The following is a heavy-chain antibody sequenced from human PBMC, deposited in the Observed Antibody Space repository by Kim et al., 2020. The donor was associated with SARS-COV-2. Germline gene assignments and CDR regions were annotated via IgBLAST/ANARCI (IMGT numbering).Heavy chain of an antibody. D-gene: IGHD6-13*01. J-gene: IGHJ6*02. V-gene: IGHV3-21*01. CDR2: ISSSSSYI. CDR1: GFTFSSYS. CDR3: ARERFSHGSSWYYYYYYGMDV. Sequence: GGSLRLSCAASGFTFSSYSMNWVRQAPGKGLEWVSSISSSSSYIYYADSVKGRFTISRDNAKNSLYLQMNSLRAEDTAVYYCARERFSHGSSWYYYYYYGMDVWGQGTTVTVSS.